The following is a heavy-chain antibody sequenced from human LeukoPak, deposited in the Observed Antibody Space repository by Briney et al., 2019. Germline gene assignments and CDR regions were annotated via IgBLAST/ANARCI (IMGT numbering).Heavy chain of an antibody. V-gene: IGHV1-2*02. CDR3: ARDRAGSYEY. D-gene: IGHD1-26*01. J-gene: IGHJ4*02. CDR1: GYSFTGYY. Sequence: ASVKVSCKASGYSFTGYYVHWVRQAPGQGLEWMGLINPTSGGTNYAQRFHGRVTMTRVTSISTAYMELSRLTSDDTAVYYCARDRAGSYEYWGQGTLVTVSS. CDR2: INPTSGGT.